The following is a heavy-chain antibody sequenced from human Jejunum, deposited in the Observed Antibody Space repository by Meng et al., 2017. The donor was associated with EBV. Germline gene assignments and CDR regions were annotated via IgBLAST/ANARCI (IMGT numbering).Heavy chain of an antibody. CDR3: TILSHCDGGICYSYDY. CDR2: ISASNGTT. V-gene: IGHV1-18*01. Sequence: VQLVQSGAEGKEPGALVTASSKASGYTFTNYGVSWVRQAPGQWLEWMACISASNGTTDYAQKLKGRVTMPPDTPKSTAYMELRSLRSDDTAVYYCTILSHCDGGICYSYDYWGQGTLVTVSS. D-gene: IGHD2-15*01. J-gene: IGHJ4*02. CDR1: GYTFTNYG.